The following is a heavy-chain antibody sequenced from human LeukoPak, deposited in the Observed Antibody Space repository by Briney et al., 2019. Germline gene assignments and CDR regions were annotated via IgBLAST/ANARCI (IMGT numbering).Heavy chain of an antibody. CDR3: ATYSTQVPSDAFDI. CDR1: GFTFSSYW. V-gene: IGHV3-74*01. CDR2: INTDGSST. Sequence: GGSLRLSCAASGFTFSSYWMHWVRQAPGKGLVWVSRINTDGSSTSYADSVKGRFTISRDNAKNTLYLQMNSLRAEDTAVYYCATYSTQVPSDAFDIWGQGTMVTVSS. J-gene: IGHJ3*02. D-gene: IGHD4-11*01.